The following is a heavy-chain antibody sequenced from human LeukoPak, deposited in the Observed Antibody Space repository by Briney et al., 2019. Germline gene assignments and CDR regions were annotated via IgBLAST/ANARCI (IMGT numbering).Heavy chain of an antibody. J-gene: IGHJ4*02. CDR1: GFTFSSYW. CDR3: AREGLHYGSGDY. D-gene: IGHD3-10*01. V-gene: IGHV3-74*01. Sequence: PGGSLRLSCAASGFTFSSYWMHWVRQAPGKGLVWVSHINSDGSSTSYADSVKGRFTISRDNAKNTLYLQMNSLRAEDTAVYYCAREGLHYGSGDYWGQGTLVTVSS. CDR2: INSDGSST.